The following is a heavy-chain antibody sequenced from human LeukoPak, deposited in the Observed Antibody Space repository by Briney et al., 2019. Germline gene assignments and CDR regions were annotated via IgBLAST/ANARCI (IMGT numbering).Heavy chain of an antibody. CDR3: ARLRYYGSGSYSRYFDY. CDR2: IYPGDSDT. D-gene: IGHD3-10*01. J-gene: IGHJ4*02. CDR1: GYSFTSYW. Sequence: GESLKISCKASGYSFTSYWIGWVRQMPGKGLEWMGIIYPGDSDTRYSPSFQGQVTISADKSFSTAYLQWSSLKASDTAMYYCARLRYYGSGSYSRYFDYWGQGTLVTVSS. V-gene: IGHV5-51*01.